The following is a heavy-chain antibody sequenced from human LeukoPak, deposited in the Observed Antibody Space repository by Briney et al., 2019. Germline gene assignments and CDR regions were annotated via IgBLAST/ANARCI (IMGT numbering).Heavy chain of an antibody. CDR1: GYTFTSYG. V-gene: IGHV1-8*02. CDR2: MNPNSGNT. Sequence: ASVKVSCKASGYTFTSYGISWVRQATGQGLEWMGWMNPNSGNTGYAQKFQGRVTMTRNTSISTAYMELSSLRSEDTAVYYCARAAGYSSAHPPDYWGQGTLVTVSS. D-gene: IGHD6-19*01. CDR3: ARAAGYSSAHPPDY. J-gene: IGHJ4*02.